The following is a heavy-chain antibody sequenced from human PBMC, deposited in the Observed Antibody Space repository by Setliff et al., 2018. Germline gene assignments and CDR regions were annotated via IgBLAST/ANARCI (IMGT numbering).Heavy chain of an antibody. V-gene: IGHV4-59*08. CDR2: IYLSGTT. D-gene: IGHD6-6*01. CDR3: ARALYSSSSGGFYYYYNYMDV. J-gene: IGHJ6*03. Sequence: PSETLSLTCTVSGGSISSHYWSWIRQPPGKGLEWIGSIYLSGTTNYNPSLKSRVTMSLDTSENQFSLKLSSVTAAATAVYYCARALYSSSSGGFYYYYNYMDVWGKGTTVTVSS. CDR1: GGSISSHY.